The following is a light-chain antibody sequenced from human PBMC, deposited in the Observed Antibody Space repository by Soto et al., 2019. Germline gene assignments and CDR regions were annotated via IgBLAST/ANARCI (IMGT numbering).Light chain of an antibody. CDR2: GAS. CDR3: HQRQSWPRT. V-gene: IGKV3-11*01. Sequence: EIVLTQSLATPSLSPGERATLSCRASQSVGSSLSWYQQKPGQAPRLLFYGASNRATAIPDRFSGSGFGTDFTLTISSLEPEDFAVYYCHQRQSWPRTFGQGTKVDIK. J-gene: IGKJ1*01. CDR1: QSVGSS.